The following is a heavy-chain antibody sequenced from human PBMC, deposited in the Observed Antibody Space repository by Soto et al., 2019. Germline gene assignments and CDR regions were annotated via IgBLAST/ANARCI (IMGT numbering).Heavy chain of an antibody. D-gene: IGHD3-3*01. Sequence: QITLNESGPTQVKPRHTLKLTCTFSGFSLTTSGVGVGWIRQSPGKAPEWLALIYLDDDKRYSPSLKNKLTITKDTSKNQVVLTVADFYPADTATYYCAHRVLRTVFGLVTTTEFYFDFWGQDTPVADSS. CDR2: IYLDDDK. CDR3: AHRVLRTVFGLVTTTEFYFDF. V-gene: IGHV2-5*02. J-gene: IGHJ4*02. CDR1: GFSLTTSGVG.